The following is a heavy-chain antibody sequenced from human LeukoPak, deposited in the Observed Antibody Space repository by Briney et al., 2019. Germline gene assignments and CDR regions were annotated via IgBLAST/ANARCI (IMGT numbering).Heavy chain of an antibody. CDR1: GFTFDDYG. D-gene: IGHD3-22*01. V-gene: IGHV3-11*04. CDR3: ARGVGYYYDTSGYYGNAFAV. Sequence: GGSLRLSCAASGFTFDDYGMSWIRRAPGKGLEWVSYIDSRGDIIFYADSVKGRFTISRDNTKNLLSLQMNSLRAEDTAVYYCARGVGYYYDTSGYYGNAFAVWGQGTMVTVSS. CDR2: IDSRGDII. J-gene: IGHJ3*01.